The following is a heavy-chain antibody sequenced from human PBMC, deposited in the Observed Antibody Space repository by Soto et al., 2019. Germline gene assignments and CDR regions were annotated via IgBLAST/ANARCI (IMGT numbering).Heavy chain of an antibody. D-gene: IGHD3-10*01. J-gene: IGHJ4*02. CDR2: ISYDGSNK. Sequence: VGSLRLSCAASGFTFSSYAMHWVRQAPGKGLEWVAVISYDGSNKYYADSVKGRFTISRDNSKNTLYLQMNSLRAEDTAVYYCARDPSGIRLSYFDYWGQGTLVTVSS. CDR3: ARDPSGIRLSYFDY. V-gene: IGHV3-30-3*01. CDR1: GFTFSSYA.